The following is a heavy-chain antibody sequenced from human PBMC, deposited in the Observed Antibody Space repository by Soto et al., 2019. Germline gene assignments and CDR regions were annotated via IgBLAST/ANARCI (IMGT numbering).Heavy chain of an antibody. CDR2: IYPGDSDT. J-gene: IGHJ4*02. CDR1: GYSFTSYW. Sequence: GESLKISCKGSGYSFTSYWIGWVRQMPGKGLEWMGIIYPGDSDTRYSPSFQGQVTISADKSISTAYLQWSSMKASDTAIYFCARQAYDTSGYRYFDFWGQGTLVTVSS. CDR3: ARQAYDTSGYRYFDF. V-gene: IGHV5-51*01. D-gene: IGHD3-22*01.